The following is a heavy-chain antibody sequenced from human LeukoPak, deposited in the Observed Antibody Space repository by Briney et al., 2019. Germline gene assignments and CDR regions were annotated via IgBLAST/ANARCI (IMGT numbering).Heavy chain of an antibody. CDR2: IYSGGRA. CDR3: ARAPFRGYTTGWYRYFDS. J-gene: IGHJ4*02. D-gene: IGHD6-19*01. Sequence: PGGSLRLSCAASGVIVSGNYTSWVRQAPGKGLEWVSVIYSGGRAYYADSVKGRFTISRDGSKNTLFLQMDSLRAEDTAVYYCARAPFRGYTTGWYRYFDSWGQGTLVTVSS. CDR1: GVIVSGNY. V-gene: IGHV3-66*01.